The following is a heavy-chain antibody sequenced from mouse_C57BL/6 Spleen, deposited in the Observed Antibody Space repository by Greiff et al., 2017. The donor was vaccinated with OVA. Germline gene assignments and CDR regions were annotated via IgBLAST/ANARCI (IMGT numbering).Heavy chain of an antibody. Sequence: QVQLQQPGAELVRPGTSVKLSCKASGYTFTSYWMHWVKQRPGQGLEWIGVIDPSDSYTNYNQKFKGKATLTVDTYSSTAYMQLSSLTSEDSAVYYCARVGFYDVGAYWGQGTLVTVSA. CDR1: GYTFTSYW. J-gene: IGHJ3*01. D-gene: IGHD2-12*01. CDR2: IDPSDSYT. CDR3: ARVGFYDVGAY. V-gene: IGHV1-59*01.